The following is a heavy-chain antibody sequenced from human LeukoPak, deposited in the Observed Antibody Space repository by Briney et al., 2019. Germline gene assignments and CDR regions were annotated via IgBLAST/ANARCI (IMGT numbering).Heavy chain of an antibody. V-gene: IGHV3-48*03. CDR1: GFTFSSYE. J-gene: IGHJ6*03. CDR2: ISSSGSTI. Sequence: GGSLRLSCAASGFTFSSYEMNWFRQAPGRGLEWVSYISSSGSTIYYADSVKGRFTISRDNAKNSLYLQMNSQRAEDTAVYYCARTPGYYYYYMDVWGKGTTVTVSS. CDR3: ARTPGYYYYYMDV.